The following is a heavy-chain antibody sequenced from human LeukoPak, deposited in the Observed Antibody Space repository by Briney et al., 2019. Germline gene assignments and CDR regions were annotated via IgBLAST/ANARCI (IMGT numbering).Heavy chain of an antibody. Sequence: GRSLRLSCAASGFTFSSYGMHWVRQAPGKGLEWVAVISYDGSNKYYADSVKGRFTISRDNSKNTLYLQMNNLRDEDTAVYYCARNRGGQQFDCWGQGTLLTVSS. CDR1: GFTFSSYG. V-gene: IGHV3-30*03. CDR2: ISYDGSNK. D-gene: IGHD3-10*01. CDR3: ARNRGGQQFDC. J-gene: IGHJ4*02.